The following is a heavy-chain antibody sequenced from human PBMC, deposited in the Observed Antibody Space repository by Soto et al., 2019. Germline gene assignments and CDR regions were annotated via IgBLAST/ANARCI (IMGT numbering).Heavy chain of an antibody. CDR2: IDPSDSYT. CDR3: ASHNSRDYYYGMDV. CDR1: RYSFTSYW. J-gene: IGHJ6*02. Sequence: PGESLKISCKGSRYSFTSYWISWVRQMPGKGLEWMGRIDPSDSYTNYSPSFQGHVTISADKSISTAYLQWSSLKASDTAMYYCASHNSRDYYYGMDVWGQGTTVTVSS. D-gene: IGHD1-26*01. V-gene: IGHV5-10-1*01.